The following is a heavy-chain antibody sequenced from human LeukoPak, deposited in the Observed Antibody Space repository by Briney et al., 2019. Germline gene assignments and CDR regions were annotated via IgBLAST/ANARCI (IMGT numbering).Heavy chain of an antibody. CDR2: INHSGSP. V-gene: IGHV4-34*01. CDR3: GSRRTAMFGVIKGPIDY. CDR1: GGSFSDYY. D-gene: IGHD3-3*01. J-gene: IGHJ4*02. Sequence: SETLSLTCAVYGGSFSDYYWTWIRQPPGKGLEWIGEINHSGSPNNNPSLKRRVSISFDTSKNQFSLKLTSVTAADTAVYYCGSRRTAMFGVIKGPIDYWGQETLVTVSS.